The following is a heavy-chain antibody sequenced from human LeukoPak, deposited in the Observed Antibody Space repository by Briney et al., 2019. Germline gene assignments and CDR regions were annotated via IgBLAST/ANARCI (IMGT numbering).Heavy chain of an antibody. CDR3: AKRKLRIAAAGSDSGAFDY. J-gene: IGHJ4*02. Sequence: GRSLRLSCVASGFTFSNYGMHWVRQAPGKGLDWVAFIRYDGSNKYYADSVKGRFTISRDNSKNTLYLQMNSLRAEDTAVYYCAKRKLRIAAAGSDSGAFDYWGQGTLVTVSS. CDR1: GFTFSNYG. V-gene: IGHV3-30*02. CDR2: IRYDGSNK. D-gene: IGHD6-13*01.